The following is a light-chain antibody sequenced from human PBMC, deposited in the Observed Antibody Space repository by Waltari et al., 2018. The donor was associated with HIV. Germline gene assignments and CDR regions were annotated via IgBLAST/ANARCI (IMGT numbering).Light chain of an antibody. CDR1: QSISTY. J-gene: IGKJ4*01. Sequence: EIVLTQSPPTLSLSPGERATLSCRASQSISTYLAWYHLKSGQAPRLLIYDASKRAPGVPIRFSGSGSGTEFTLSISSLEPEDFAVYFCQQRSNWPLTFGGGTKVDI. CDR2: DAS. V-gene: IGKV3-11*01. CDR3: QQRSNWPLT.